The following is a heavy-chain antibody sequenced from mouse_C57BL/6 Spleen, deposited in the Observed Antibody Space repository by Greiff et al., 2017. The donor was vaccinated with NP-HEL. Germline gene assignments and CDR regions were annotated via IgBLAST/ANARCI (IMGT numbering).Heavy chain of an antibody. V-gene: IGHV1-82*01. CDR2: IYPGDGDT. CDR1: GYAFSSSW. J-gene: IGHJ3*01. CDR3: ARSLLYGFAY. Sequence: VKLLESGPELVKPGASVKLSCKASGYAFSSSWMNWVKQRPGKGLEWIGRIYPGDGDTNYNGTFKGKATLTADKASSTAYMQLSSLTSEDSAVYFCARSLLYGFAYWGQGTLVTVSA. D-gene: IGHD2-12*01.